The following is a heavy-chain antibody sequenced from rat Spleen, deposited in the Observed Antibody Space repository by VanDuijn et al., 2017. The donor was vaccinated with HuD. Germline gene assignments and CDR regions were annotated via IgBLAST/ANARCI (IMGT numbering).Heavy chain of an antibody. Sequence: EVQLVESDGGLVQPGRSLKLSCAASGFTFNNYGMAWVRQAPTKGLEWVAIISYDGYITYYRDSVKGRFTLSRDNAKSTLYLQMDSLRSEDTAIYYCARPTTGIPFNYWGQGVMVTVSS. CDR3: ARPTTGIPFNY. CDR1: GFTFNNYG. CDR2: ISYDGYIT. D-gene: IGHD1-9*01. J-gene: IGHJ2*01. V-gene: IGHV5-29*01.